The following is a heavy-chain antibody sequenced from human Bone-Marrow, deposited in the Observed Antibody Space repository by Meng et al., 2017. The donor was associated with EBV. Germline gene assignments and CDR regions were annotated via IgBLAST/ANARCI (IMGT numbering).Heavy chain of an antibody. CDR1: GFTFSDYY. Sequence: QVELVGSGGGGVQPGRSLRLSCAGSGFTFSDYYMSWIRQAPGKGLEWVSYISSSGSTIYYADSVKGRFTISRDNAKNSLYLQMNSLRAEDTAVYYCARDPNDFWSGYYDYWGQGTLVTVSS. CDR3: ARDPNDFWSGYYDY. V-gene: IGHV3-11*01. CDR2: ISSSGSTI. J-gene: IGHJ4*02. D-gene: IGHD3-3*01.